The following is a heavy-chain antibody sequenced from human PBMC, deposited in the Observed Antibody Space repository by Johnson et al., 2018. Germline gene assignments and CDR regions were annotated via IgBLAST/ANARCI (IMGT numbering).Heavy chain of an antibody. CDR1: GFTFSSYG. J-gene: IGHJ3*02. D-gene: IGHD2-15*01. V-gene: IGHV3-30*03. Sequence: QVQLVQSGGGVVQPGRSLRLFCAASGFTFSSYGMHWVRQAPGKGLEWVAVTSYDGSNKYYADSVKGRFTISRDNSKNTLYLQMNSLRAEDTAVYYCARGRWTDGSVDAFDIWGQGTMVTVSS. CDR3: ARGRWTDGSVDAFDI. CDR2: TSYDGSNK.